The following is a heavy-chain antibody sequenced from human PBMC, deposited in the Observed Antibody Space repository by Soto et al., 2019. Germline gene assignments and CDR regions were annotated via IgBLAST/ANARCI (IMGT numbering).Heavy chain of an antibody. J-gene: IGHJ6*02. V-gene: IGHV1-2*04. Sequence: ASVKVSCKASGYSSTEYYIHWVRQAPGQRLEWLGRINPKSGGTSTAQKFQGWVTMTTDTSISTASMELTRLTSDDTAIYYLARGDSTDCSNGVCSFFYNHDMDDWGQGTTVTVSS. D-gene: IGHD2-8*01. CDR2: INPKSGGT. CDR3: ARGDSTDCSNGVCSFFYNHDMDD. CDR1: GYSSTEYY.